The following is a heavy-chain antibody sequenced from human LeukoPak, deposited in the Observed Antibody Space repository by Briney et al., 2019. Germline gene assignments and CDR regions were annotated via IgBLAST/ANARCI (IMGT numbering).Heavy chain of an antibody. CDR3: ATDFKKIFGVFPGDYGMDV. Sequence: ASVKVSFKASGYTITTYYIHWVRQPPGQGLEWMGIINPSAGSSSYAQKFQGRVTMTEHTSTDTAYMELSSLRSEDTAVYYCATDFKKIFGVFPGDYGMDVWGQGTTVTVSS. J-gene: IGHJ6*02. CDR2: INPSAGSS. V-gene: IGHV1-46*01. D-gene: IGHD3-3*01. CDR1: GYTITTYY.